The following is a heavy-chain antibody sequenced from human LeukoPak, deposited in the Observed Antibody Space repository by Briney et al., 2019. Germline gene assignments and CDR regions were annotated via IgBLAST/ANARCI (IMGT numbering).Heavy chain of an antibody. Sequence: SETLSLTCTVSGGSISSGGYYWSWIRQHPGKGLEWIGYIYYSGSTYYNPSLKSRVTISVDTSKNQFSLKLSSVTAADTAVYYCARKTAGHFDYWGQGTLVTVSA. CDR2: IYYSGST. CDR1: GGSISSGGYY. V-gene: IGHV4-31*03. J-gene: IGHJ4*02. CDR3: ARKTAGHFDY.